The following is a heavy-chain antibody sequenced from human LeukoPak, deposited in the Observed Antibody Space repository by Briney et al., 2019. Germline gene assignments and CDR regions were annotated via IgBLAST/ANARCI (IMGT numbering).Heavy chain of an antibody. V-gene: IGHV3-21*01. J-gene: IGHJ4*02. D-gene: IGHD3-10*02. Sequence: GGSLRLSCAVSGFSFSSHTMNWVRQAPGKGLEWVSSISHNGNYIYHADSVKGRFTISRDNAKNSLYLQMNSLRAEDTAVYYCATMLAADHWGQGTPVTVSS. CDR2: ISHNGNYI. CDR1: GFSFSSHT. CDR3: ATMLAADH.